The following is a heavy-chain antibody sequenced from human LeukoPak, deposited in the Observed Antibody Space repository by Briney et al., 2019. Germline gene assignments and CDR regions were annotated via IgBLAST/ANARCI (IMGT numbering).Heavy chain of an antibody. V-gene: IGHV3-30*18. CDR1: GFTFTNSG. Sequence: GGSLRLSCAASGFTFTNSGMHWVRQAPGKGLEWVAVISYDGSNKYYADSVKGRFTISRDNSKNTLYLQMNSLRAEDTAVYYCAKDGITMIANAFDIWGQGTMVTVSS. CDR2: ISYDGSNK. D-gene: IGHD3-22*01. CDR3: AKDGITMIANAFDI. J-gene: IGHJ3*02.